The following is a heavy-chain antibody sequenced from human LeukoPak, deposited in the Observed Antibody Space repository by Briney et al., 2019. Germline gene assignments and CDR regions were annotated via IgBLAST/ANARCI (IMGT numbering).Heavy chain of an antibody. CDR1: GFTFSSYS. CDR2: ISSSSSTI. Sequence: GGSLRLSCAASGFTFSSYSMNWVRQAPGKGLEWVSYISSSSSTIYYADSVKGRFTISRDNAKNSLYLQMNSLRAEDTAVYYRARDGYYYDSSGYSKPPFDYWGQGTLVTVSS. J-gene: IGHJ4*02. CDR3: ARDGYYYDSSGYSKPPFDY. D-gene: IGHD3-22*01. V-gene: IGHV3-48*01.